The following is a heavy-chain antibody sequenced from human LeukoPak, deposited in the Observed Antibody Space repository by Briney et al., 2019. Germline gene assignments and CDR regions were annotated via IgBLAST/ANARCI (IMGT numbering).Heavy chain of an antibody. J-gene: IGHJ6*03. CDR1: GGTFSSYA. D-gene: IGHD3-3*01. CDR3: AIGVVIIGYYYYMDV. Sequence: GASVKVSGKASGGTFSSYAISWVRQAPGQGLEWMGIINPSGGSTSYAQKFQGRVTMTRDTSTSTVYMELSSLRSEDTAVYYCAIGVVIIGYYYYMDVWGKRTTVTVSS. V-gene: IGHV1-46*03. CDR2: INPSGGST.